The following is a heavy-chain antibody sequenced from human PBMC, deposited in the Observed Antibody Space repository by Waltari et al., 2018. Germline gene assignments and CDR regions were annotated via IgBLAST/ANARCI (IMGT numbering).Heavy chain of an antibody. D-gene: IGHD4-17*01. CDR3: ARERGYGEYYYYGMDV. V-gene: IGHV3-33*01. CDR2: VWCDGSNK. J-gene: IGHJ6*02. CDR1: GFTFSSYG. Sequence: QVQLVESGGGVVQPGRSLRLSCAASGFTFSSYGMHWVRQAPGKGLEWVAVVWCDGSNKYYAGAVKGRFTISRDNSKNTRYLQRNSLRAEDTAVYYCARERGYGEYYYYGMDVWGQGTTVTVSS.